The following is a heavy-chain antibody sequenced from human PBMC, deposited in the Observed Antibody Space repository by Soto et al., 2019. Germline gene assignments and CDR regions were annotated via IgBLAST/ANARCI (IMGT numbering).Heavy chain of an antibody. V-gene: IGHV2-5*08. D-gene: IGHD2-21*02. J-gene: IGHJ6*02. CDR1: GGSISSGGYS. CDR3: IQSRCGGDCLQSYASYYYYGMDV. CDR2: IYWDDDK. Sequence: LSLTCAVSGGSISSGGYSWSWIRQPPGKALEWLALIYWDDDKRYSPSLRSRLTITKNTSKNQVVFTMTNMDPVDTATYYCIQSRCGGDCLQSYASYYYYGMDVWGQGTTVTVSS.